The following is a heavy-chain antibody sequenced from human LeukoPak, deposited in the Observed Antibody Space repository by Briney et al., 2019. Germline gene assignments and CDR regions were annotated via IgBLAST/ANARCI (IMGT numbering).Heavy chain of an antibody. D-gene: IGHD6-25*01. CDR3: ARKGIGSSRYQNMDV. CDR2: ISIDGGRT. J-gene: IGHJ6*03. CDR1: GFTFSSYA. Sequence: PGGSLRLSCAASGFTFSSYAMSWVRQAPGKGPEWVSTISIDGGRTYYADSVKGRFTVSRDTSKHTLYLQMNSLRAEDTAVYYCARKGIGSSRYQNMDVWGKGTTVTVSS. V-gene: IGHV3-23*01.